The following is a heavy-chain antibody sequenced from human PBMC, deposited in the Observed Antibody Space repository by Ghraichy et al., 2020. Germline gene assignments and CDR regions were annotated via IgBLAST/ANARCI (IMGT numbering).Heavy chain of an antibody. D-gene: IGHD4-17*01. J-gene: IGHJ4*02. V-gene: IGHV4-4*02. Sequence: ESLNISCAVSGGSISGINWWSWVRQPPGKGLEWIGEVYHSGSTNYNPSLKSRVTISVDTSKNQFSLKLSFLTAADTAVYYCARGGGSTVPTWDYWGQGTLVTVSS. CDR3: ARGGGSTVPTWDY. CDR2: VYHSGST. CDR1: GGSISGINW.